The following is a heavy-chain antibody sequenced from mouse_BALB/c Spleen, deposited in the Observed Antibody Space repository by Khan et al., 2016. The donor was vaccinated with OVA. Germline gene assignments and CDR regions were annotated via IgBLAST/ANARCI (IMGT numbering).Heavy chain of an antibody. CDR1: DFSLSTYG. CDR2: IWSGGST. CDR3: TRVYYRYDRCFDV. D-gene: IGHD2-14*01. V-gene: IGHV2-4-1*01. J-gene: IGHJ1*01. Sequence: QVQLKQSGPGLVQPSQSLSITCTVTDFSLSTYGIHWVRQSPGKGLEWLGVIWSGGSTDYNAAFISRLSISKDNSKSQVFFKMNSLQTDDTAIYYCTRVYYRYDRCFDVWGAGTTVTVAS.